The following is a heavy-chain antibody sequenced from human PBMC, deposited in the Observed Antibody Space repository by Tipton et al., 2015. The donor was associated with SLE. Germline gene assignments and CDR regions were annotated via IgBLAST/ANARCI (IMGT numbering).Heavy chain of an antibody. CDR3: TRDSHTDYGDFYVDS. V-gene: IGHV4-61*09. CDR2: IFSTGIT. J-gene: IGHJ4*02. CDR1: GVSLSRGSYF. Sequence: TLSLTCSVSGVSLSRGSYFWTWIRQPAGEGLEWVGHIFSTGITDSNPSLKSRVSISADTSKNQFSLNLDSMTAADTAVYYCTRDSHTDYGDFYVDSWGQGTLVTVSS. D-gene: IGHD4-17*01.